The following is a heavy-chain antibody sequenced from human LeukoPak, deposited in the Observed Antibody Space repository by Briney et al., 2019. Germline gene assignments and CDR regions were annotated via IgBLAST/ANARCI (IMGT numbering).Heavy chain of an antibody. Sequence: SGGSLRLSCAASGFTFSSYAMSWVRQAPGKGLEWVSAISGSGGSTYYADSVKGRFTISRDNSKNTLYLQMNSLRAEDTAVYYCAKAPYGSGANDAFDIWGQGTMVTVSS. J-gene: IGHJ3*02. V-gene: IGHV3-23*01. CDR1: GFTFSSYA. CDR2: ISGSGGST. CDR3: AKAPYGSGANDAFDI. D-gene: IGHD3-10*01.